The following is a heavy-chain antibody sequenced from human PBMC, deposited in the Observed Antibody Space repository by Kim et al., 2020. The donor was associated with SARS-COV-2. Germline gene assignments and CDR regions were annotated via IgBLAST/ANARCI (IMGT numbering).Heavy chain of an antibody. CDR2: GCT. J-gene: IGHJ4*02. CDR3: ARIEVFDFDY. Sequence: GCTTDSPSLESTVTMAVDTSKNQFSLMLTCVTAGDTAVYYCARIEVFDFDYWGQGTLVTVSS. V-gene: IGHV4-34*01. D-gene: IGHD2-21*01.